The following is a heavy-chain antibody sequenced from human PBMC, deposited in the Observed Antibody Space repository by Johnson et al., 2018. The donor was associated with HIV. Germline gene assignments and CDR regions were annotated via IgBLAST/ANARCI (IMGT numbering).Heavy chain of an antibody. CDR1: GFTFSDYY. J-gene: IGHJ3*02. CDR2: ISSSGSTI. CDR3: ATRDPTHRPGVFDI. D-gene: IGHD1-14*01. V-gene: IGHV3-11*04. Sequence: QVQLVESGGGLVKPGGSLRLSCAASGFTFSDYYMSWIHQAPGKGLEWISYISSSGSTIYYADSVKGRFTISRDNAKNSLYLQMNSLRAEDTAVYYCATRDPTHRPGVFDICGQGTLVTISS.